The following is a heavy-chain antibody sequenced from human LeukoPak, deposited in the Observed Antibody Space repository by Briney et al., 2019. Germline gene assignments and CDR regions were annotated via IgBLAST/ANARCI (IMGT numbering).Heavy chain of an antibody. V-gene: IGHV1-2*06. CDR3: AGGGYYYDSSGYYILY. CDR2: INLNSGGT. Sequence: ASVKVSCKASGYTFTAYYLHWVRQAPGQGLEWMGRINLNSGGTNYAQKFQGRVTMTRDTSISTAYMELSRLRSDDTAVYYCAGGGYYYDSSGYYILYWGQGTLVTVSS. CDR1: GYTFTAYY. D-gene: IGHD3-22*01. J-gene: IGHJ4*02.